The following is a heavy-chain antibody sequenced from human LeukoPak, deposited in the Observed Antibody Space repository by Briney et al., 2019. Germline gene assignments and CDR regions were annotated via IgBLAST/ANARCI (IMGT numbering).Heavy chain of an antibody. V-gene: IGHV3-9*01. Sequence: GRSLRLSCAASGFTFDDYAMRWVRQAPGKGLEWVSGISWNSGSIGYADSVKGRFTISRDNAKNSLYLQMNSLRAEDTALYYCAKGQSYYDSSGYTPGVDYWGQGTLVTVSS. CDR1: GFTFDDYA. CDR2: ISWNSGSI. CDR3: AKGQSYYDSSGYTPGVDY. D-gene: IGHD3-22*01. J-gene: IGHJ4*02.